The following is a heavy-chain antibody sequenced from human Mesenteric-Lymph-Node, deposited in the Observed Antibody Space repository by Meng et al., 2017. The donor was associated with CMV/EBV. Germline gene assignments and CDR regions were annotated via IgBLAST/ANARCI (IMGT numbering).Heavy chain of an antibody. CDR1: GFTFSSYS. D-gene: IGHD1-26*01. Sequence: GESLKISCAASGFTFSSYSMNWVRQAPGKGLEWVSSISSSSSYIYYADSVKGRFTISRDNAKNPLYLQMNSLRAEDTAVYYCARDIRSYYGQYYFDYWGQGTLVTVSS. CDR3: ARDIRSYYGQYYFDY. J-gene: IGHJ4*02. V-gene: IGHV3-21*01. CDR2: ISSSSSYI.